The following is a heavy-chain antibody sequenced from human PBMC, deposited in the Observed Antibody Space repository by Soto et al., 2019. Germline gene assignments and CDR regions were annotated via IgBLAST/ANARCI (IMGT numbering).Heavy chain of an antibody. J-gene: IGHJ6*02. CDR1: GGTFSSYA. D-gene: IGHD6-19*01. V-gene: IGHV1-69*01. CDR2: IIPIFGTA. CDR3: ARNSQGLARGGYYYYGMDV. Sequence: QVQLVQSGAEVKKPGSSVKVSCKASGGTFSSYAISWVRQAPGQGLEWMGGIIPIFGTANYAQKFQGRVTITADESTSTAYMELSSLRSEDTAVYYCARNSQGLARGGYYYYGMDVWGQGTTVTVSS.